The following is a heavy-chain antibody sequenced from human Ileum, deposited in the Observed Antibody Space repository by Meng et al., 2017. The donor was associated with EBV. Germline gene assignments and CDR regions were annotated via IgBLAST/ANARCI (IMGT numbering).Heavy chain of an antibody. J-gene: IGHJ4*02. CDR2: TSHSGST. CDR3: ASSDYYRSDY. CDR1: GGYISRSDW. Sequence: QVPLPESGPGLVKPSETLSLTCAVSGGYISRSDWWRWVRQPPGKGLEWIGETSHSGSTNYSPSLKSRVTISLDKSKNQLSLKLNSVTAADTAVYYCASSDYYRSDYWGQGTLVTVSS. V-gene: IGHV4-4*02. D-gene: IGHD3-22*01.